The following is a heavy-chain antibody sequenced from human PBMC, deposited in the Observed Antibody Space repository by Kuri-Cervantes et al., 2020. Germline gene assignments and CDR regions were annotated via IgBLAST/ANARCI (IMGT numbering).Heavy chain of an antibody. J-gene: IGHJ4*02. CDR1: GGSISSSSYY. CDR3: ARGIQLLY. Sequence: SETLSLTCTVSGGSISSSSYYWGWIRQPPGKGLEWIGSIYYSGSTYYNPSLKSRVTISVDTSKNQFSLKLSSVTAADTAVYYCARGIQLLYWGQGTLVTVSS. V-gene: IGHV4-39*07. CDR2: IYYSGST. D-gene: IGHD5-18*01.